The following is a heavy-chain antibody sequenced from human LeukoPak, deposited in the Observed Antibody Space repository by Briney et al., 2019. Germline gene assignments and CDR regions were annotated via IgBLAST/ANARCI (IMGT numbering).Heavy chain of an antibody. J-gene: IGHJ3*01. CDR3: AREAYNAFEV. Sequence: ASVKVSCTASGYTFTSYGISWVRQAPGQGLEWMGWINPNSGGTNYAQKFQGRVTLTRDTSIITAYMELTRLRSDDTAVFYCAREAYNAFEVWGQGTMVTVSS. CDR1: GYTFTSYG. D-gene: IGHD3-16*01. CDR2: INPNSGGT. V-gene: IGHV1-2*02.